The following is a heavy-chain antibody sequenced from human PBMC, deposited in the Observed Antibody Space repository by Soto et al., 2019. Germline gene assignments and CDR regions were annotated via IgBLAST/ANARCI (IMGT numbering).Heavy chain of an antibody. CDR1: GFSLSTSGVG. J-gene: IGHJ5*02. V-gene: IGHV2-5*02. CDR2: IYWDDDK. D-gene: IGHD3-3*01. CDR3: AHSITIFGVVREGFDWFDP. Sequence: QITLKESGPPLVKPTQTLTLTCTFSGFSLSTSGVGVGWIRQPPGKALEWLALIYWDDDKRYSPSLKSRLTITKDTSKNQVVLTMTNMDPVDTATYYCAHSITIFGVVREGFDWFDPWGQGTLVTVSS.